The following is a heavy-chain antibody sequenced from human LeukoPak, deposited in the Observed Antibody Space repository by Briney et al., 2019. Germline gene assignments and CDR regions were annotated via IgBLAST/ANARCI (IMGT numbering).Heavy chain of an antibody. CDR2: MNPNSGNT. CDR1: GYTFTSYD. D-gene: IGHD2-2*01. CDR3: ARGSQYQLLIYYYYYMDV. J-gene: IGHJ6*03. V-gene: IGHV1-8*03. Sequence: ASVKVSCKASGYTFTSYDINWVRQATGQGLEWMGWMNPNSGNTGYAQKFQGRVTITRNTSISTAYMELSSLRSEGTAVYYCARGSQYQLLIYYYYYMDVWGKGTTVTVSS.